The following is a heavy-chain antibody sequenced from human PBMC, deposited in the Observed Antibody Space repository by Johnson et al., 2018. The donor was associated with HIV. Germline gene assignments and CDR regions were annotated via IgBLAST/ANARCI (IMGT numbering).Heavy chain of an antibody. CDR2: IGTAGDT. Sequence: MLLVESGGGLVQRGGSLRLSCIASGFTFSSYAMSWVRQAPGKGLEWVSAIGTAGDTYYPGSVKGRFTIYRENAKNSLYIQMNSLRAGDTAVYYCAREGGGYDGKGAFDIWGQGTMVTVSS. D-gene: IGHD5-12*01. CDR3: AREGGGYDGKGAFDI. V-gene: IGHV3-13*01. CDR1: GFTFSSYA. J-gene: IGHJ3*02.